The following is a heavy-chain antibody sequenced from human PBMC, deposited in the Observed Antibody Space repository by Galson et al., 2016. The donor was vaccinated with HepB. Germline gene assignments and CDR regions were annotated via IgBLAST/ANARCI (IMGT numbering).Heavy chain of an antibody. V-gene: IGHV3-23*01. D-gene: IGHD2-2*01. CDR3: AKVPTYCSSVRCYWSD. CDR1: GFTFSTSA. Sequence: SLRLSCATSGFTFSTSAMAWVRQTPGKGLEWVSSIGISDDTAYYADSVEGRFTISRDNSKKTLYLQMYSLRVEDTAIYYCAKVPTYCSSVRCYWSDWGQGTLVTVSS. J-gene: IGHJ4*02. CDR2: IGISDDTA.